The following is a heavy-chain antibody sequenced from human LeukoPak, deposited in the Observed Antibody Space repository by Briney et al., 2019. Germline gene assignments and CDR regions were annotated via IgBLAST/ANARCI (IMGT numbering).Heavy chain of an antibody. V-gene: IGHV4-30-4*01. CDR2: IYYSGST. D-gene: IGHD2-21*02. J-gene: IGHJ4*02. CDR1: GGSISSGDYY. Sequence: PSETLSLTCTVSGGSISSGDYYWSWIRQPPGKGLEWIGYIYYSGSTYYNPSLKSRVTISVDTSKNQFSLKLSSVTAADTAVYYCARSLAYCGGDCYNLFDYWGQGTLVTVSS. CDR3: ARSLAYCGGDCYNLFDY.